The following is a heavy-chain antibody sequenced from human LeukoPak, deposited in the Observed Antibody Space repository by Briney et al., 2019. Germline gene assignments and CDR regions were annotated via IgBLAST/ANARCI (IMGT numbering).Heavy chain of an antibody. D-gene: IGHD1-1*01. CDR2: FYYSGST. V-gene: IGHV4-59*01. CDR3: ARLTNDYYFDY. J-gene: IGHJ4*02. Sequence: SETLSLTCTVSDGSISNYYWSWIRQPPGKGLEWIGYFYYSGSTNYNPSLKSRVTISVATSKNQFSLKLSSVTAADTAVYYCARLTNDYYFDYWGQGTLATVSS. CDR1: DGSISNYY.